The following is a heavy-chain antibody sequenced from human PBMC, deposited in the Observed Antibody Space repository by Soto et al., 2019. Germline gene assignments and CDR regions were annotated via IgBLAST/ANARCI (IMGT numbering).Heavy chain of an antibody. CDR3: ARTRSFTLGFYYDGMDV. CDR1: GYSFASYW. D-gene: IGHD6-6*01. V-gene: IGHV5-51*01. Sequence: SLKISCQGSGYSFASYWIGWVRQMPGKDLEWMGIIYPGDSDTRYSPSFQGQVNISADKSLRTAYLQWTSLKASDTALYYCARTRSFTLGFYYDGMDVWGQGTTVTVSS. CDR2: IYPGDSDT. J-gene: IGHJ6*02.